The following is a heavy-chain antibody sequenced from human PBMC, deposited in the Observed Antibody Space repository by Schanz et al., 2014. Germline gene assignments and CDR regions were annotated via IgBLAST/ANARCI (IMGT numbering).Heavy chain of an antibody. V-gene: IGHV3-66*01. CDR2: IYIGGNT. CDR1: GFAVDNYY. CDR3: ARGGPANYFDD. J-gene: IGHJ4*02. Sequence: EVQLVASGGGLVQPGGSLRLSCAASGFAVDNYYMSCVRQAPGRGLEWVSFIYIGGNTYYADSVKGRFTISRDNSKNTVYIQMNSLRAEDTAVYYCARGGPANYFDDWGQGTLVTVSS.